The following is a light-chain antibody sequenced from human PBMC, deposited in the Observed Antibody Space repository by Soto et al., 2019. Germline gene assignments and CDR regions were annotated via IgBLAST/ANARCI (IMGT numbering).Light chain of an antibody. J-gene: IGKJ1*01. Sequence: IVMTQSPTILSVSPGERATLSCRASQSVSSSYLAWYQQKPGQAPRLLIYDASTRATGIPDRFSGSGSGTDFTLTINRLEPEDFAVYYCQQYDSSPRTFGQGTKVDIK. V-gene: IGKV3-20*01. CDR2: DAS. CDR3: QQYDSSPRT. CDR1: QSVSSSY.